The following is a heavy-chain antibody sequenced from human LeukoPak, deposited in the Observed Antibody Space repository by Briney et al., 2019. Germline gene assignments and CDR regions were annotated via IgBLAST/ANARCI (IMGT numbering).Heavy chain of an antibody. D-gene: IGHD5-18*01. V-gene: IGHV3-21*01. CDR2: ISSSSSYI. J-gene: IGHJ5*02. CDR3: ARVKGKLQLWRFTGFDP. Sequence: PGGSLRLSCAASGFTFSSYSMNWVRQAPGKGLEWVSSISSSSSYIYYADSVKGRFTISRDNAKNSLYLQMNSLRAEDTAVYYCARVKGKLQLWRFTGFDPWGQGTLVTVSS. CDR1: GFTFSSYS.